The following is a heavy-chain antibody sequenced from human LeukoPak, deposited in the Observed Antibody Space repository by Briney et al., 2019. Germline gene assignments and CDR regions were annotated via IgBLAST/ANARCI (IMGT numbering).Heavy chain of an antibody. J-gene: IGHJ6*03. CDR1: GGTISSYY. Sequence: SETLSLTCTVSGGTISSYYWNWIRQPPGKGLEWIGYIYYSGSTNYNPSLKSRVTISLDTSKNQFSLKLSSVTAADTAVYYCARDWSHKDHFHSYYYMDVWGKGTTVTVSS. V-gene: IGHV4-59*01. D-gene: IGHD3-3*02. CDR2: IYYSGST. CDR3: ARDWSHKDHFHSYYYMDV.